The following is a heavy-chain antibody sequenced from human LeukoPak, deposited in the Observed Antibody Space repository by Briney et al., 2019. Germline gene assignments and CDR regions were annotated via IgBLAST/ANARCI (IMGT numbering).Heavy chain of an antibody. D-gene: IGHD3-22*01. CDR2: INPNSGGT. CDR1: RYTFTGYF. V-gene: IGHV1-2*02. Sequence: ASLKVSCKTSRYTFTGYFIHWVRQAPGQGLECMGWINPNSGGTVYAEKFEGRVTLTGDTSISTAYMELSSLASDDTALYYCARGGYYHSSGYSSWGQGTLVTVSS. CDR3: ARGGYYHSSGYSS. J-gene: IGHJ5*02.